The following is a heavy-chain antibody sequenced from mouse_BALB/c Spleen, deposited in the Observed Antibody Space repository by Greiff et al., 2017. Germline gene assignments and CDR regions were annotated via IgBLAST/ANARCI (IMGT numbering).Heavy chain of an antibody. CDR2: IWAGGST. CDR1: GFSLTSYG. J-gene: IGHJ4*01. CDR3: AREKEICYSNYRAMDY. D-gene: IGHD2-5*01. V-gene: IGHV2-9*02. Sequence: QLQLKESGPGLVAPSQSLSITCTVSGFSLTSYGVHWVRQPPGKGLEWLGVIWAGGSTNYNSALMSRLSISKDNAKSQVFLKMNSLQTDDTAMYYCAREKEICYSNYRAMDYWGQGTSVTVSS.